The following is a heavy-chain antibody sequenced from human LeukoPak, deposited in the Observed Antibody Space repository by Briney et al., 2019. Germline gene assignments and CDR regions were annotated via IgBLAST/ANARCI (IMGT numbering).Heavy chain of an antibody. CDR1: GYTFTSYY. CDR3: AREDLLRYCSGGSCSLNYYYYGMDV. J-gene: IGHJ6*02. D-gene: IGHD2-15*01. CDR2: INPSGGST. V-gene: IGHV1-46*01. Sequence: ASVKVSCKASGYTFTSYYMHWVRQPPGQGLEWMGIINPSGGSTRYAQKFQGRVTMTRDTSTSTVYMELSSLRSEDTAVYYCAREDLLRYCSGGSCSLNYYYYGMDVWGQGTTVTVSS.